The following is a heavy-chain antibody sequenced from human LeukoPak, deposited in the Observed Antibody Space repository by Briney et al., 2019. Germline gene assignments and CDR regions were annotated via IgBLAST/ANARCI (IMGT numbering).Heavy chain of an antibody. CDR2: ISSSGSTI. CDR1: GFTFSSYE. V-gene: IGHV3-48*03. D-gene: IGHD6-6*01. Sequence: GGSLRLSCAASGFTFSSYEMNLVRQAPGKGLEWVSYISSSGSTIYYADSVKGRFTISRDNAKNSLYLQMNSLRAEDTAVYYCARSPYSSSNFDYWGQGTLVTVSS. CDR3: ARSPYSSSNFDY. J-gene: IGHJ4*02.